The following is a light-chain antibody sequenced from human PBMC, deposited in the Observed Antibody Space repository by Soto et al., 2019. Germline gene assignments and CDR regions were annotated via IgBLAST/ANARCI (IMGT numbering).Light chain of an antibody. Sequence: QSVLTQPPSVSGAPGQRVTISCTGSSSSIGAGYDVSWFQHFPGTAPKLLIYGTTNRPSGVPDRFSGSKSGASASLAISGLQAQDEADDDYQCYATGGAAYYVFGTGTKVTVL. CDR3: QCYATGGAAYYV. V-gene: IGLV1-40*01. CDR2: GTT. J-gene: IGLJ1*01. CDR1: SSSIGAGYD.